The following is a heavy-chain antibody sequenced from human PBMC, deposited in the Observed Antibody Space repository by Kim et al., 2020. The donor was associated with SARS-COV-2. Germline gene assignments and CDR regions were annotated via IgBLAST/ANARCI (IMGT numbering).Heavy chain of an antibody. CDR3: AKEGIQLWLPFDC. J-gene: IGHJ4*02. V-gene: IGHV3-23*01. Sequence: ADPLTGRFTISRDNPKMQLYLQMNSVRAEDTAVYYCAKEGIQLWLPFDCWGQGTLVTVSS. D-gene: IGHD5-18*01.